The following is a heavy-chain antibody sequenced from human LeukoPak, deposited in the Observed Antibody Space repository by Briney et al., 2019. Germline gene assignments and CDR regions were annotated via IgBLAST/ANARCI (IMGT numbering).Heavy chain of an antibody. D-gene: IGHD4-17*01. J-gene: IGHJ3*02. Sequence: SGPTLVKPTQTLTLTCTFSGFSLSTSGVGVGWIRQPPGKALEWLALIYWDDDKRYSPSLKSRLTITKDTSKNQVVLTMTNMDPEDTATYYCARTTVTTAFHIWGQGTMVTVSS. CDR2: IYWDDDK. CDR1: GFSLSTSGVG. CDR3: ARTTVTTAFHI. V-gene: IGHV2-5*02.